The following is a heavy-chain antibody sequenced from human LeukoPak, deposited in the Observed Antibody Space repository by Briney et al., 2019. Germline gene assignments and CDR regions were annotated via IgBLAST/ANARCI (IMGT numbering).Heavy chain of an antibody. V-gene: IGHV1-2*02. Sequence: ASVKVSCKASGYTFTGYYMHWVRQAPGQGLEWMGWINPNSGGTNYAQKFQGRVTMTRDTSISTAYMELSRLRSDDTAVYYCARLYNFSYYFDYWGQGTLVIVSS. D-gene: IGHD1-1*01. CDR1: GYTFTGYY. CDR2: INPNSGGT. CDR3: ARLYNFSYYFDY. J-gene: IGHJ4*02.